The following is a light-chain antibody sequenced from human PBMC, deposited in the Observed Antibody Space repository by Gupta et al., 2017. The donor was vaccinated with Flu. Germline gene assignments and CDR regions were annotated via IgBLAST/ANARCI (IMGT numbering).Light chain of an antibody. CDR3: HQTDSNSLIT. CDR1: QSISTY. V-gene: IGKV1-39*01. J-gene: IGKJ4*01. Sequence: DIQLTQSPSSLYASVGDRVTITCRASQSISTYLNWYQHKPGKAPKLLIYAASSLQSGVPSRFSGSGSGTDFTLTISXRQQEDFATYYCHQTDSNSLITFGXGTKVEIK. CDR2: AAS.